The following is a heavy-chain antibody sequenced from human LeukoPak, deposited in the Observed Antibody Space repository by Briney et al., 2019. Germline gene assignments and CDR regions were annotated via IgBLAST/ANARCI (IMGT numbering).Heavy chain of an antibody. Sequence: GGSLRLSCAASGFTFSGSAMHWVSQASGKGLEWVGRIRSKANSYATAYAASVKGRFTISRDDSKNTAYLQMNSLKTEDTAVYYCTSSGFPNFDYWGQGTLVTVSS. V-gene: IGHV3-73*01. CDR2: IRSKANSYAT. J-gene: IGHJ4*02. CDR1: GFTFSGSA. CDR3: TSSGFPNFDY. D-gene: IGHD6-25*01.